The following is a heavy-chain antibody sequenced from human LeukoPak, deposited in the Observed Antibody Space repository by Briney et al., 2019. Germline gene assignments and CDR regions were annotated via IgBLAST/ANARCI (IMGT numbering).Heavy chain of an antibody. CDR1: GFTFSTYS. CDR2: ISVTTRTI. V-gene: IGHV3-48*01. Sequence: GGSLRLSCAASGFTFSTYSVNWVRQAPGKGLEGVSYISVTTRTIHYADSVKGRFTISRDNAKNSLYLQMNSLRAEDTAVYYCARSAPTVRGVIESIYMDVWGKGTTVTVSS. CDR3: ARSAPTVRGVIESIYMDV. J-gene: IGHJ6*03. D-gene: IGHD3-10*01.